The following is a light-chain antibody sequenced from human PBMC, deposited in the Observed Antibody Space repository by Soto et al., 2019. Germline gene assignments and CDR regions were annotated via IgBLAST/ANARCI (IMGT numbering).Light chain of an antibody. V-gene: IGKV1-39*01. CDR2: AAS. CDR3: QQSYRAPLT. J-gene: IGKJ3*01. CDR1: QSINTY. Sequence: DIQMTQSPSSLSASVGDRVTITCRASQSINTYLNLYHHKPGKAPKLLIHAASSLQSGVPSRFSGSGSGTDFTLTISSLQPEDFATYYCQQSYRAPLTFGPGTKVDIK.